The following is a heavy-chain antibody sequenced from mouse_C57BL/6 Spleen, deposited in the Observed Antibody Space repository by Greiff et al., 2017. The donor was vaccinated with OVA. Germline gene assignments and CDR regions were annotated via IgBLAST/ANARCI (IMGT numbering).Heavy chain of an antibody. J-gene: IGHJ1*03. CDR2: IYPGDGDT. CDR3: ARTPSMVTGYFDV. D-gene: IGHD2-9*01. CDR1: GYAFSSYR. Sequence: QVQLQQSGAELVKPGASVKISCKASGYAFSSYRMNWVKQRPGKGLEWIGQIYPGDGDTNYNGKFKGKATLTADKSSSTAYMQLSSLTSEDSAVYFCARTPSMVTGYFDVWGTGTTVTVSS. V-gene: IGHV1-80*01.